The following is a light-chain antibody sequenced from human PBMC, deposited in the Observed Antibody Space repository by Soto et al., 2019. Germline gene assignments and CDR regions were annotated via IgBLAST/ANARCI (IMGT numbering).Light chain of an antibody. CDR3: QQDYNLPLT. V-gene: IGKV3D-7*01. CDR1: QSVRSNF. CDR2: AAS. Sequence: EIVLTHSPATLSLSPGQRATLSCRASQSVRSNFLSWYQQKPGQAPRLLIYAASARATGFPARFSGSGSGTDFTLTISSLQPEDVAVYYCQQDYNLPLTFGGGTKVEIK. J-gene: IGKJ4*01.